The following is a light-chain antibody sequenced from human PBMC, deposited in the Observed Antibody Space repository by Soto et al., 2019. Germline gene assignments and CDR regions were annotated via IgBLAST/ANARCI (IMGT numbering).Light chain of an antibody. Sequence: EIVLTQSPGTLSLSPGERVTLSCRASQSVIDNYLAWFQQKPGQAPRLLIYRASIRATGIPDRFSGSGSGTYFALTISRLEHDDFAVYYCQQHGSSPNTFGQGTKLEIK. V-gene: IGKV3-20*01. CDR3: QQHGSSPNT. J-gene: IGKJ2*01. CDR1: QSVIDNY. CDR2: RAS.